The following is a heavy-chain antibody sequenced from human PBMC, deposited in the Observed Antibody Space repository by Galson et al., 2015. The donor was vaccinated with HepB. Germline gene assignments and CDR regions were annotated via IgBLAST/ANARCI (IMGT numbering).Heavy chain of an antibody. CDR1: GFTFSSYS. CDR2: ISSSSSTI. V-gene: IGHV3-48*01. CDR3: ARVGSGDDSSGYYYSGYFDY. J-gene: IGHJ4*02. D-gene: IGHD3-22*01. Sequence: SLRLSCAASGFTFSSYSMNWVRQAPGKGLEWVSYISSSSSTIYYADSVKGRFTISRDNAKNSLYLQMNSLRAEDTAVYYCARVGSGDDSSGYYYSGYFDYWGQGTLVTVSS.